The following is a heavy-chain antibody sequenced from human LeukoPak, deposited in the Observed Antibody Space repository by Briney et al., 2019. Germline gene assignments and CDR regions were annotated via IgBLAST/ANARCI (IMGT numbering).Heavy chain of an antibody. V-gene: IGHV3-48*03. CDR3: ALLTVASDFDY. D-gene: IGHD5-12*01. CDR2: IHSSGTVK. CDR1: RFPFSIYE. J-gene: IGHJ4*02. Sequence: GGSPRLSCVVSRFPFSIYEMNWVRQAPGKGLEWVSNIHSSGTVKYYSDSVKGRFSISRDNAKSSLYLQVNSLRVEDTAVYYCALLTVASDFDYWGQGALVTVSS.